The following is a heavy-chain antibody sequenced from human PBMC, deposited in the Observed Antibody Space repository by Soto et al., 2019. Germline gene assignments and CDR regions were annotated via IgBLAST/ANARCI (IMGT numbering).Heavy chain of an antibody. CDR3: ARGGGSYWSYYYGMDV. J-gene: IGHJ6*02. CDR1: GGSISSYY. V-gene: IGHV4-59*01. Sequence: SETLSLTCTVSGGSISSYYWSWIRQPPGKGLEWIGYIYYSGSTNYNPSLKSRVTISVDTSKNQFSLKLSSVTAADTAVYYCARGGGSYWSYYYGMDVWGQGXTVTVYS. CDR2: IYYSGST. D-gene: IGHD1-26*01.